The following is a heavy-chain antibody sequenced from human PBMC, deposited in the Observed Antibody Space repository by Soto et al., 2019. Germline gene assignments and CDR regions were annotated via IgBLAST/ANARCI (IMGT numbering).Heavy chain of an antibody. Sequence: QVQLVQSGADVKKPGASVKVSCKASGYTFTSFGITWVRQAPGQGLEWMGWISGYNGNTNYAQNLQDRVTMTRDTSTSTAYMELRSLSSDDTAVYYCARPTDFNYYSMDVWGQGTTVPVSS. CDR2: ISGYNGNT. CDR3: ARPTDFNYYSMDV. CDR1: GYTFTSFG. J-gene: IGHJ6*02. V-gene: IGHV1-18*01.